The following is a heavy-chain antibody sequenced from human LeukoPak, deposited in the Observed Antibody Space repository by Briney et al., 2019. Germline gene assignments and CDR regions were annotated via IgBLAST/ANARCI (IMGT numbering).Heavy chain of an antibody. CDR3: AKFPLGVVVPAAIHFDY. V-gene: IGHV3-23*01. J-gene: IGHJ4*02. D-gene: IGHD2-2*01. CDR1: GFTFSSYA. Sequence: GGSLRLSCAAFGFTFSSYAMSWVRQAPGKGLEWVSAISGSGGSTYYADSVKGRFTISRDNSKNTLYLQMNSLRAEDTAVYYCAKFPLGVVVPAAIHFDYWGQGTLVTVSS. CDR2: ISGSGGST.